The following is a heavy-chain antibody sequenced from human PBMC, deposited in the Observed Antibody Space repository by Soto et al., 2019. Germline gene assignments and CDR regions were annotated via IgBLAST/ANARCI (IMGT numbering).Heavy chain of an antibody. J-gene: IGHJ5*02. CDR1: GGSFSGYY. D-gene: IGHD3-22*01. Sequence: QVQLQQWGAGLLKPSETLSLTCAVYGGSFSGYYWSWIRQPPGKGLEWIGEINHSGSTNYNPSLKSXXTXXXXXXXXQFXXKLXXXXXXXXAXYYCXRDXXXXXXLGTGRSKNNWFDPWGQGTLVT. CDR3: XRDXXXXXXLGTGRSKNNWFDP. V-gene: IGHV4-34*01. CDR2: INHSGST.